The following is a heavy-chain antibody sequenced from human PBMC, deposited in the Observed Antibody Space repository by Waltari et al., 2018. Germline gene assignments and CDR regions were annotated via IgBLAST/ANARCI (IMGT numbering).Heavy chain of an antibody. CDR2: IIPIFGTA. D-gene: IGHD2-8*01. CDR1: GGTFSSYA. J-gene: IGHJ4*02. CDR3: AREQGYCTNGVCYHLRYFDY. Sequence: QVQLVQSGAEVKKPGSSVKVSCKASGGTFSSYAINWVRQAPGQGLEWMGGIIPIFGTANYAQEFQGRVTITADESTSTAYMELSSLRSEDTAVYYCAREQGYCTNGVCYHLRYFDYWGQGTLVTVSS. V-gene: IGHV1-69*12.